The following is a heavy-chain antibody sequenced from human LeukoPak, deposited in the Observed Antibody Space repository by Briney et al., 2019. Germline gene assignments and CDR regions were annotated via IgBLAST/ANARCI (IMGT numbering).Heavy chain of an antibody. CDR2: IYYSGYT. V-gene: IGHV4-59*01. Sequence: SETLSLTCTVSGGSINNYYWSWIRQPPGKELEWIGYIYYSGYTNYNPSLKSRVTISVDTSKNQFSLKLSSVTAADTAVYYCASSKTNGDSSGWYAWFDPWGQGTLVTVSS. CDR3: ASSKTNGDSSGWYAWFDP. D-gene: IGHD6-19*01. CDR1: GGSINNYY. J-gene: IGHJ5*02.